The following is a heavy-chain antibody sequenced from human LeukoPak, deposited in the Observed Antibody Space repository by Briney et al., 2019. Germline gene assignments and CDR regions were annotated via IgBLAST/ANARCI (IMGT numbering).Heavy chain of an antibody. V-gene: IGHV4-59*01. CDR2: IYYSGST. Sequence: SETLSLTCTVSGGSISSYYWSWIRQPPGKGLEWIGYIYYSGSTNYNPSLKSRVTISVDTSKNQFSLKLSSVTAADTAVYYCAREVPKTDYSNYNSYYYYMDVWGKGTTVTVSS. CDR1: GGSISSYY. J-gene: IGHJ6*03. D-gene: IGHD4-11*01. CDR3: AREVPKTDYSNYNSYYYYMDV.